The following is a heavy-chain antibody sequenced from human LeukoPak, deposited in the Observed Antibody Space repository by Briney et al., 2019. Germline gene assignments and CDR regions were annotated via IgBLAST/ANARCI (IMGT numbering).Heavy chain of an antibody. V-gene: IGHV4-59*06. CDR1: GGSISSHY. CDR3: ARDGGRFLEWLP. CDR2: IYYSGST. D-gene: IGHD3-3*01. J-gene: IGHJ4*02. Sequence: SETLSLTCTVSGGSISSHYWSWIRQHPGKGLEWIGYIYYSGSTYYNPSLKSRVTISVDTSKNQFSLKLSSVTAADPAVYYCARDGGRFLEWLPWGQGTLVTVSS.